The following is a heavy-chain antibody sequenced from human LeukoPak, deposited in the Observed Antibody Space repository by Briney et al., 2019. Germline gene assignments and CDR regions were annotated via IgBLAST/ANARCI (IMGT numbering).Heavy chain of an antibody. CDR3: ARSTTAIPGYFDY. J-gene: IGHJ4*02. CDR1: GGSISSGGYY. V-gene: IGHV4-31*03. D-gene: IGHD5-18*01. Sequence: SETLSLTCTVSGGSISSGGYYWSWIRQHPGKGLEWIGYIYYSGSTYYNPSLKSRATISVDTSKNRFSLKLSSVTAADTAVYYCARSTTAIPGYFDYWGQGTLVTVSS. CDR2: IYYSGST.